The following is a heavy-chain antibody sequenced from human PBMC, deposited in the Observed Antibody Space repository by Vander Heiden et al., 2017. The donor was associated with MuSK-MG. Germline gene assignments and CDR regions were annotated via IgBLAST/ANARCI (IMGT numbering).Heavy chain of an antibody. Sequence: QLQLQESGPGLVKPSETLSLTCTVSGGSISSSSYYWGWIRQPPGKGLEWIGSIYYSGSTYYNPSLKSRVTISVDTSKNQFSLKLSSVTAADTAVYYCARSPLHDYGDYGWFDPWGQGTLVTVSS. CDR2: IYYSGST. D-gene: IGHD4-17*01. CDR3: ARSPLHDYGDYGWFDP. V-gene: IGHV4-39*01. CDR1: GGSISSSSYY. J-gene: IGHJ5*02.